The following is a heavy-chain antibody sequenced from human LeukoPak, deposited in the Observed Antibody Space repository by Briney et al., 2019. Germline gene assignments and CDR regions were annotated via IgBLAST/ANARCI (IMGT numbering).Heavy chain of an antibody. V-gene: IGHV3-53*01. D-gene: IGHD6-13*01. CDR1: GLTVSSNY. J-gene: IGHJ6*02. CDR2: IYSGGST. CDR3: ARDRADSSSWYSRDYYYGMDV. Sequence: PGGSLRLSCAASGLTVSSNYMSWVRQAPGKGLEWVSVIYSGGSTYYADSVKGRFTISRDNSKNTLYLQMNSPRAEDTAVYYCARDRADSSSWYSRDYYYGMDVWGQGTTVTVSS.